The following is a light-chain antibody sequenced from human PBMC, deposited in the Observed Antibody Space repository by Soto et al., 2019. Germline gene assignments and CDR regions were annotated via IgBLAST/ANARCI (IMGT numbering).Light chain of an antibody. Sequence: IQVTPSPSSLSASVGDRVTITCRASQTISTWLAWYQQKPGEAPKLLIYDASALPRGVPSRFSGSGSGTKFTLTIASLQPDDFATYYCQQYETFSGTFGPGTKVDI. V-gene: IGKV1-5*01. CDR1: QTISTW. J-gene: IGKJ1*01. CDR2: DAS. CDR3: QQYETFSGT.